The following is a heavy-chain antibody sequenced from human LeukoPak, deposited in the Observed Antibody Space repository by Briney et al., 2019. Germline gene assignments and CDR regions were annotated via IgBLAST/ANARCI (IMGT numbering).Heavy chain of an antibody. Sequence: SETLSLTCAVSGGSISSGGYSWSWIRQPPGKGLEWIGYIYHSGSTYYNPSLKSRVTISVDTSKNQFSLKLSSVTAADTAVYYCARAHGDYVGPDYWGQGTLVTVSS. CDR1: GGSISSGGYS. CDR3: ARAHGDYVGPDY. CDR2: IYHSGST. D-gene: IGHD4-17*01. J-gene: IGHJ4*02. V-gene: IGHV4-30-2*01.